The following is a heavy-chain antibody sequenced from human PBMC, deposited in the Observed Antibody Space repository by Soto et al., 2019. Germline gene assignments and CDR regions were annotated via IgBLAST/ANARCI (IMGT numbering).Heavy chain of an antibody. D-gene: IGHD2-2*02. CDR2: IIPIFNST. Sequence: QVQLVQSGAEVKTPGSSLKVSCTVSGSRFSNYVISWVRQAPGHGLEWLGRIIPIFNSTQSAQKFQGRVTITADKSTNTAALELSSLRSDDTAVYYCAREGRGKKAGYNGLVSLGYWGQGTLVTVSS. V-gene: IGHV1-69*06. J-gene: IGHJ4*02. CDR3: AREGRGKKAGYNGLVSLGY. CDR1: GSRFSNYV.